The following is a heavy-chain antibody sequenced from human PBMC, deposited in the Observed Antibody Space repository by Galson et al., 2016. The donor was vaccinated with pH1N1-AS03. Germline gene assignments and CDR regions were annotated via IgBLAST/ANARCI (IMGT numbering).Heavy chain of an antibody. CDR2: VSYSWTT. D-gene: IGHD6-19*01. CDR1: GASITSSPYY. V-gene: IGHV4-39*01. CDR3: AGYEMTYSNGWYYLDV. Sequence: LSLTCTVSGASITSSPYYWGWIRQPPGKGLEWIASVSYSWTTFYKSSLKRRATISVDTSENEFALRLTTVTAADTAVYYCAGYEMTYSNGWYYLDVWGKGTMVTVSS. J-gene: IGHJ6*03.